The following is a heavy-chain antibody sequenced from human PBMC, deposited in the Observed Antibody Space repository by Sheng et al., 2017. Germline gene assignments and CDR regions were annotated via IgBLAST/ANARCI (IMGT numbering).Heavy chain of an antibody. V-gene: IGHV1-69*08. CDR2: IIPILGIA. J-gene: IGHJ5*02. D-gene: IGHD3-22*01. CDR3: ARDWGYYYDSSGSRSPDRDNWFDP. CDR1: GGTFSSYT. Sequence: QVQLVQSGAEVKKPGSSVKVSCKASGGTFSSYTISWVRQAPGQGLEWMGRIIPILGIANYAQKFQGRVTITADKSTSTAYMELSSLRSEDTAVYYCARDWGYYYDSSGSRSPDRDNWFDPWGQGTLVTVSS.